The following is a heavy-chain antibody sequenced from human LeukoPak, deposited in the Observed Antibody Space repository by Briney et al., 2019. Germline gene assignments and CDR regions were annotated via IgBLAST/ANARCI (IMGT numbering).Heavy chain of an antibody. CDR2: IYYSGST. V-gene: IGHV4-59*01. CDR1: GGSISSYY. CDR3: ARGSRDGYKGRSDAFDI. Sequence: SETLSLTCIVSGGSISSYYWSWIRQPPGKGLEWIGYIYYSGSTNYNPSFKSRVTISVDTSKNQFSLKLSSVTAADTAVYYCARGSRDGYKGRSDAFDIWGQGTMVTVSS. J-gene: IGHJ3*02. D-gene: IGHD5-24*01.